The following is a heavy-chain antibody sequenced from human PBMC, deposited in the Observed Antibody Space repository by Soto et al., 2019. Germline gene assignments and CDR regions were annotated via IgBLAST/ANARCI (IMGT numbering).Heavy chain of an antibody. CDR3: ASLHGARFDP. V-gene: IGHV4-31*02. D-gene: IGHD4-17*01. Sequence: CLTWSVSDGSISNLGYRWIWNRQHPGKGLEWIGYISSSGYTYYNPSLKSRITISIDTSKNQFSLKLTSVTAADTAVYYCASLHGARFDPWGQGTLVTVSS. CDR2: ISSSGYT. J-gene: IGHJ5*02. CDR1: DGSISNLGYR.